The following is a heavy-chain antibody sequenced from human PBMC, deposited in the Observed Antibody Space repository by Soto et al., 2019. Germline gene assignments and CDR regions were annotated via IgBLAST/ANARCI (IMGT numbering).Heavy chain of an antibody. Sequence: SETLSLTCTVSGGSISSGDYYWSWIRQPPGKGLEWIGYIYYSGSTYYNPSLKSRVTISVDTSKNQFSLKLSSVTAADTAVYYCARVVVAASYYYYGMDVWRQGTTVIVSS. V-gene: IGHV4-30-4*01. CDR2: IYYSGST. J-gene: IGHJ6*02. D-gene: IGHD2-15*01. CDR1: GGSISSGDYY. CDR3: ARVVVAASYYYYGMDV.